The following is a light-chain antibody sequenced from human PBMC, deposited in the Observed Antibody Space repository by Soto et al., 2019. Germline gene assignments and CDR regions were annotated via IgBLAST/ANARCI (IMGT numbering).Light chain of an antibody. J-gene: IGKJ1*01. V-gene: IGKV1-5*03. CDR3: QQYNTYPRT. Sequence: DIQMTQSPSTLSASVGDRVTITCRASQSISNWLAWYQQKPGKAPNLLIYKASALQSGVPSRFSGSGSGTEFTLTISSLQPGDFATYYCQQYNTYPRTFGPGTKVEIK. CDR1: QSISNW. CDR2: KAS.